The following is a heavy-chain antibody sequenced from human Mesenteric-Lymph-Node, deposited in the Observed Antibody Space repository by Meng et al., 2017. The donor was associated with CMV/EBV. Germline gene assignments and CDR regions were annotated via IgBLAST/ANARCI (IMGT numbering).Heavy chain of an antibody. CDR1: GFLFSSYS. Sequence: GGSLRLSWAASGFLFSSYSMNWVRQVPGKGLEWVSSISSSGNYIYYTDSVRGRFTISRDNAKNSLYLQMSGLIAEETAVYYCARYLLWSGYPFDYWGQGTLVTVSS. V-gene: IGHV3-21*01. CDR2: ISSSGNYI. J-gene: IGHJ4*02. D-gene: IGHD3-3*01. CDR3: ARYLLWSGYPFDY.